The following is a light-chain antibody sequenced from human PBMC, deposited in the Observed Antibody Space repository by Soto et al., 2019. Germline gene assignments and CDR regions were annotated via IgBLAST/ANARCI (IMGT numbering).Light chain of an antibody. J-gene: IGLJ1*01. Sequence: QSVLTQPASVSGSPGQSITISCTGTSSDVGGYNYVSWSQQHPGKAPQLMIYEVSNRPSGVSNRFSGSKSGNTASLTISGLQAEDEADYYCSSYAGSSNVFGTGTKLTVL. CDR1: SSDVGGYNY. V-gene: IGLV2-14*01. CDR2: EVS. CDR3: SSYAGSSNV.